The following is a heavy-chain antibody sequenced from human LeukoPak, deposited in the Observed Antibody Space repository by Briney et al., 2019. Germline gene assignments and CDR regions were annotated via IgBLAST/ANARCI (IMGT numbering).Heavy chain of an antibody. V-gene: IGHV4-59*01. Sequence: SETLSLTCTVSGGSISSYYWSWIRQPPGKGLEWIGHIYYSGSTNYNPSLKSRVTISVDTSKNQFSLKLSSVTAADTAVYYCARTGWYEASYYFDYWGQGTLVTVSS. J-gene: IGHJ4*02. CDR2: IYYSGST. CDR3: ARTGWYEASYYFDY. CDR1: GGSISSYY. D-gene: IGHD6-19*01.